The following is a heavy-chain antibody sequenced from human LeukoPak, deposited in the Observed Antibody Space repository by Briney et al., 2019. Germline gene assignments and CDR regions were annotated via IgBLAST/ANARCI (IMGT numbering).Heavy chain of an antibody. Sequence: PGGSLRLSCAASGFTFSSYWMSWVRQAPGKGLEWVANIKQDGSEKYYVDSVKGRFTISRDNAKNSLYLQMNSLRAEDTAVYYCARVMIFGVVINFYYMDVWGKGTTVTVSS. CDR3: ARVMIFGVVINFYYMDV. CDR2: IKQDGSEK. J-gene: IGHJ6*03. V-gene: IGHV3-7*01. D-gene: IGHD3-3*01. CDR1: GFTFSSYW.